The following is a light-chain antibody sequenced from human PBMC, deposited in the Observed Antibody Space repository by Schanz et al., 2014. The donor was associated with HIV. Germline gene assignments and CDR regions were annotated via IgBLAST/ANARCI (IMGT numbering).Light chain of an antibody. CDR1: SSDIGGYNY. CDR2: DVS. CDR3: SSYGGNYNLL. J-gene: IGLJ2*01. V-gene: IGLV2-8*01. Sequence: QSALTQPASVSGSPGQSITISCIGTSSDIGGYNYVSWYQQPPGKAPKLVIYDVSNWPSGVSNRFSGSKSGNTASLTVSGLQAEDEADYYCSSYGGNYNLLFGGGTKLTVL.